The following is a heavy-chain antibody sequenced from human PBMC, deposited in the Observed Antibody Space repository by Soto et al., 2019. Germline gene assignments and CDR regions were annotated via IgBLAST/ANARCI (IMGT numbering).Heavy chain of an antibody. J-gene: IGHJ4*02. V-gene: IGHV1-3*01. Sequence: ASVKVSCKASGYTFTNSAIHWVRQAPGQTLEWMGWINVGNGNTKYSQKFQGRVTITRDTSASTAYLELSSLISEDTAVFYCAGLFPYVSSGYHLNYLGQGTLVTVSS. CDR2: INVGNGNT. CDR1: GYTFTNSA. D-gene: IGHD3-22*01. CDR3: AGLFPYVSSGYHLNY.